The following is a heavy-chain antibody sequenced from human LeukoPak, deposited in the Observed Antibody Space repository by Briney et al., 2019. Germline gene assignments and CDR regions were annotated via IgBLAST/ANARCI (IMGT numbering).Heavy chain of an antibody. J-gene: IGHJ6*03. Sequence: ASVKVSCKASGYTFTSYGISWVRQAPGQGLEWMGWISAYNGNTNYAQKLQGRVTMTTEPSTSTAYMELRSLRSDDTAVYYCARGSYYDSSGYYSFYYYYYYMDVWGKGTTVTVSS. V-gene: IGHV1-18*01. CDR1: GYTFTSYG. CDR3: ARGSYYDSSGYYSFYYYYYYMDV. D-gene: IGHD3-22*01. CDR2: ISAYNGNT.